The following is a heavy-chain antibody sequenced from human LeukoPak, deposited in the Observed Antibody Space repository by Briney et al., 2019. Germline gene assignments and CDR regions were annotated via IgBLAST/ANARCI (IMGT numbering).Heavy chain of an antibody. CDR2: ISYDGSNK. Sequence: GGSLRLSCAASGFTFSSYAMHWVRQAPGKGLEWVAVISYDGSNKYYADSVKGRFTISRDNSKNTLYLQMNSLRAEDTAVYYCARDRYGSGSSPHDYWGQGTLVTVSS. CDR1: GFTFSSYA. CDR3: ARDRYGSGSSPHDY. J-gene: IGHJ4*02. V-gene: IGHV3-30*04. D-gene: IGHD3-10*01.